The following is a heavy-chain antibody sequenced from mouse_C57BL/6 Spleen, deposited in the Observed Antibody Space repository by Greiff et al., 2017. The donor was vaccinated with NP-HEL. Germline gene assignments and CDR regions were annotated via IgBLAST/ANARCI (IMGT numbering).Heavy chain of an antibody. CDR1: GFTFSDYG. D-gene: IGHD2-1*01. V-gene: IGHV5-17*01. Sequence: EVKLQESGGGLVKPGGSLKLSCAASGFTFSDYGMHWVRQAPEKGLEWVAYISSGSSTIYYADTVKGRFTISRDNAKNTLFLQMTSLRSEDTAMYYCARGAYGNYVGYYAMDYWGQGTSVTVSS. CDR3: ARGAYGNYVGYYAMDY. J-gene: IGHJ4*01. CDR2: ISSGSSTI.